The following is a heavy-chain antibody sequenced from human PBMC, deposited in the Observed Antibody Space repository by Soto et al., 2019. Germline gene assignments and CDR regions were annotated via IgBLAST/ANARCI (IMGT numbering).Heavy chain of an antibody. CDR1: GFSFSDAH. J-gene: IGHJ4*02. D-gene: IGHD3-22*01. Sequence: EVQLVESGGDLVKPGGSLRLSCAASGFSFSDAHMNWVRQAPGKGLEWVGRIKSNIDGGTTDYAAPVKGRFTISRDDSKNTRYLQMNSLKTEDTGIYYCATEPYYYDRSGYDTWGQGTLVTVSS. CDR3: ATEPYYYDRSGYDT. V-gene: IGHV3-15*07. CDR2: IKSNIDGGTT.